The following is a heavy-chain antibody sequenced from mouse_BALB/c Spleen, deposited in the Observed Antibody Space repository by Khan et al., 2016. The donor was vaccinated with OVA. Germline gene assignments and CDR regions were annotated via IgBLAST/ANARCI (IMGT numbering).Heavy chain of an antibody. V-gene: IGHV3-2*02. Sequence: EVQLQESGPGLVKPSQSLSLTCTVTGYSITSDYAWNWIRQFPGNKLEWMGYISYSGSTSYNPSLKSQISITRDTSKNQFILQLNSVTTEDTATYYCARSIMANWGQGTTLTVSS. CDR2: ISYSGST. CDR3: ARSIMAN. J-gene: IGHJ2*01. CDR1: GYSITSDYA.